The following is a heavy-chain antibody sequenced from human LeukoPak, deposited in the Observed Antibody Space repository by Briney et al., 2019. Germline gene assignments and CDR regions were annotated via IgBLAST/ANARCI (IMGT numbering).Heavy chain of an antibody. J-gene: IGHJ4*02. Sequence: KPSETLSLTCTVSGGSISSYYWSWIRQPPGKGLEWIGYIYYSGSTNYNPSLKSRVTISVDTSKNQFSLKLSSVTAADTAVYYCARRCSSWYCVEGDDYWGQGTLVTVSS. CDR2: IYYSGST. D-gene: IGHD6-13*01. CDR3: ARRCSSWYCVEGDDY. V-gene: IGHV4-59*01. CDR1: GGSISSYY.